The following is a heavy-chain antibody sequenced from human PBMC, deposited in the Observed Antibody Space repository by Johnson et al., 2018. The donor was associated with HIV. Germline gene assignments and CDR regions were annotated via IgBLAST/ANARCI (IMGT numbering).Heavy chain of an antibody. J-gene: IGHJ3*02. Sequence: QVQLVESGGGVVQPGRSLRLSCAASGFTFSSYAMHWVRQAPGKGLEWVAVISYDGSNKYYADSVKGRFTISRDNSKNTLYLQMNSLRAEDTAVYYCARDSKWEKAFDIWGQGTMVTVSS. D-gene: IGHD1-26*01. V-gene: IGHV3-30*04. CDR3: ARDSKWEKAFDI. CDR1: GFTFSSYA. CDR2: ISYDGSNK.